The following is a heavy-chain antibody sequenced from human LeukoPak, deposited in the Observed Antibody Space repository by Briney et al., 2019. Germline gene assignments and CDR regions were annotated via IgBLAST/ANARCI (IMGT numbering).Heavy chain of an antibody. CDR3: ARDLGD. V-gene: IGHV3-66*01. J-gene: IGHJ4*02. CDR1: GFTVSTNF. CDR2: IYSGGST. Sequence: PGGSLRLSCAASGFTVSTNFMTWVRQAPGKGLEWVSVIYSGGSTYYADSVKGRFTISRDNSMNTVYLQMNSLRAEDTAVYYCARDLGDWGQGTPVTVSS.